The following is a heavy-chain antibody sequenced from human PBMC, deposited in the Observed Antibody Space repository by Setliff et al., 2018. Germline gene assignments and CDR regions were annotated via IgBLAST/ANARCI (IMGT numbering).Heavy chain of an antibody. CDR3: AIDYGPTGTPYH. CDR2: VNPSGGET. D-gene: IGHD1-1*01. J-gene: IGHJ4*02. Sequence: ASVKVSCKPSGYGFTSHYFHWLRQAPGQGLEWMGIVNPSGGETTLSQKFQGRVSMTADASTATVYMELHSLTSEDTAVYYCAIDYGPTGTPYHWGQGTPVTVSS. CDR1: GYGFTSHY. V-gene: IGHV1-46*01.